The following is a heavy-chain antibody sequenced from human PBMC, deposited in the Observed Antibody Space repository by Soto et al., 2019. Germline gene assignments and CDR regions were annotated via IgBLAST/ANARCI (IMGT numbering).Heavy chain of an antibody. Sequence: LRLSCAASGFTFSSYSMNWVRQAPGKGLEWVSVISSGGSTYYADSVRGRFTISRDNSKDTLSLQMNSLRAEDTAVYYCAKRRGAGGQFDYWGQGALVTVSS. CDR3: AKRRGAGGQFDY. V-gene: IGHV3-23*01. CDR1: GFTFSSYS. CDR2: ISSGGST. J-gene: IGHJ4*02. D-gene: IGHD2-15*01.